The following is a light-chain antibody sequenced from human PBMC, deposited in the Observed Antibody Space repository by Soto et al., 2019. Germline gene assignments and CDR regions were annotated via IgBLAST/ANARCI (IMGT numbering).Light chain of an antibody. CDR3: CSYGGSYTAI. Sequence: QSALTQPRSVSGSPGQSVTISSTGTSSDVGGYSSVSWYQQHPGKAPRLLIYDVAKRPSGVPDRFSGSKSGNTASLTISGLQAEDEADYYCCSYGGSYTAIFGGGTKVTVL. CDR2: DVA. V-gene: IGLV2-11*01. J-gene: IGLJ2*01. CDR1: SSDVGGYSS.